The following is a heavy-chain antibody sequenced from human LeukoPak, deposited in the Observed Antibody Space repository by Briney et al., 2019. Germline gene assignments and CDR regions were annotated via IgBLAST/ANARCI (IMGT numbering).Heavy chain of an antibody. V-gene: IGHV3-21*01. CDR3: AKDPYSGSYSAFDY. CDR2: ISSSGSYI. CDR1: AFTFSSYS. J-gene: IGHJ4*02. Sequence: GGSLRLSCAASAFTFSSYSMSWVRQAPGKGLEWVSSISSSGSYIYHADSVKGQFTISRDNAKNSLHLQMNSLRAEDTAVYYCAKDPYSGSYSAFDYWGQGTLFTVSS. D-gene: IGHD1-26*01.